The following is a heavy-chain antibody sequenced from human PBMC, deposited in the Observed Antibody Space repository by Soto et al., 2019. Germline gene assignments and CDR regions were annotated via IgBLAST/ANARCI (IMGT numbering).Heavy chain of an antibody. CDR3: ARIDGSGSYQINSFDY. V-gene: IGHV2-70*11. CDR1: GGSISSYY. Sequence: TLSLTCTVSGGSISSYYWSWIRQPPGKALEWLARIDWDDDKYYSTSLKTRLTISKDTSKNQVVLTMTNMDPVDTATYYCARIDGSGSYQINSFDYWGQGTLVTVSS. CDR2: IDWDDDK. J-gene: IGHJ4*02. D-gene: IGHD3-10*01.